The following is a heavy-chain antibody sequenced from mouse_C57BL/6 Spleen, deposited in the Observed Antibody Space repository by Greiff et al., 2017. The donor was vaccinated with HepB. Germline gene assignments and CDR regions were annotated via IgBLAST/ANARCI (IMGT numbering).Heavy chain of an antibody. V-gene: IGHV1-64*01. CDR1: GYTFTSYW. D-gene: IGHD2-1*01. Sequence: QVQLKESGAELVKPWASVKLSCKASGYTFTSYWMHWVKQRPGQGLEWIGMIHPNSGSTNYNEKFKSKATLTVDKSSSTAYMQLSSLTSEDSAVYYCARWGRGNYEIFAYWGQGTLVTVSA. CDR3: ARWGRGNYEIFAY. J-gene: IGHJ3*01. CDR2: IHPNSGST.